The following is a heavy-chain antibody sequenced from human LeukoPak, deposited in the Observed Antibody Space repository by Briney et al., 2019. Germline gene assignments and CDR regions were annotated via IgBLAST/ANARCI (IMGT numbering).Heavy chain of an antibody. J-gene: IGHJ4*02. CDR2: IYYSGST. V-gene: IGHV4-59*11. CDR1: GGSISSHY. CDR3: ARDGPHHSSGWYYFDY. D-gene: IGHD6-19*01. Sequence: SETVSLTCSVSGGSISSHYWSWIRQPPGKGLTWIGYIYYSGSTNYNPSLKSRVTISVDTSKNQFSVKLSSVTAADTAVYYCARDGPHHSSGWYYFDYWGQGTLVTVSS.